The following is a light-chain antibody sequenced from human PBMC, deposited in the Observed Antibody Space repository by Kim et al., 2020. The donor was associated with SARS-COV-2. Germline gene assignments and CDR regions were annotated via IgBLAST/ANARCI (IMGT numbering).Light chain of an antibody. CDR1: QNFDSKY. Sequence: EIVLTQSPGTLSLSPGEGATLSCRASQNFDSKYLAWYQQKPGQAPRLLLYGASSRATGIPDRFSGSGSGTDFTLTISRLEPEDFAVYYCQYYGGFFAGGTKVDIK. CDR2: GAS. J-gene: IGKJ4*01. V-gene: IGKV3-20*01. CDR3: QYYGGF.